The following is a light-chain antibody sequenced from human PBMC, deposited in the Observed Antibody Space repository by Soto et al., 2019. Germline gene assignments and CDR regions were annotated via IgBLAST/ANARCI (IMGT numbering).Light chain of an antibody. CDR2: DVT. CDR3: CSYAAGDSFK. V-gene: IGLV2-11*01. J-gene: IGLJ2*01. CDR1: SSDVGAYNY. Sequence: QSALTQPPSVSGSPGQSVTISCTGTSSDVGAYNYASWHQQHPGKAPKLVIYDVTQRPSGVPDRFSASKSGITASLTISGLQAEDEADYYCCSYAAGDSFKFGGGTKVTVL.